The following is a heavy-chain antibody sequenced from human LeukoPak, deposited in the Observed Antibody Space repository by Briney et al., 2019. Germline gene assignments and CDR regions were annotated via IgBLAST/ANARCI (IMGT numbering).Heavy chain of an antibody. CDR1: GGTFSSYA. CDR2: IIPILGIA. J-gene: IGHJ1*01. CDR3: ARPPSIAVADSEDAEYFQH. D-gene: IGHD6-19*01. Sequence: ASVKVSCKASGGTFSSYAISWVRQAPGQGLEWMGRIIPILGIANYAQKFQGRVTITADKSTSTAYMELSSLRSEDTAVYYCARPPSIAVADSEDAEYFQHWGQGTLVTVSS. V-gene: IGHV1-69*04.